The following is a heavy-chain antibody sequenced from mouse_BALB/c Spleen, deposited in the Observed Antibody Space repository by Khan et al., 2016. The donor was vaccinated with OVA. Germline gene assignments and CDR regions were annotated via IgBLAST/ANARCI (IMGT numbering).Heavy chain of an antibody. CDR2: IYPGNSDT. J-gene: IGHJ2*01. V-gene: IGHV1-5*01. Sequence: VRLHQSGTVLARPGASVKMSCKASGYTFTSYWMHWVKQRPGQGLEWIGAIYPGNSDTNYNQKFKGKAKLTAVTSTSTAYLELNSLTNEDSAVYYCTRNGFGNYESWDYWGQGTTLTVSS. CDR1: GYTFTSYW. D-gene: IGHD2-1*01. CDR3: TRNGFGNYESWDY.